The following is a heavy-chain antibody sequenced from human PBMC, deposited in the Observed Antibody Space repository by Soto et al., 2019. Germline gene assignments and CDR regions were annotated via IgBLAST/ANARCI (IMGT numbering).Heavy chain of an antibody. CDR1: GGTFSNDA. CDR2: IIPLFGTP. Sequence: QVQLVQSGAEVKSPGSSVKVSCKASGGTFSNDAFSWVRQAPGQGLEWVGGIIPLFGTPNYAQDFQGRVIITADESSSTTYRELTSLRSEDTAVYYCATERVGEMATGGYFDRWGQGTLVTVSS. J-gene: IGHJ4*02. V-gene: IGHV1-69*01. CDR3: ATERVGEMATGGYFDR. D-gene: IGHD3-10*01.